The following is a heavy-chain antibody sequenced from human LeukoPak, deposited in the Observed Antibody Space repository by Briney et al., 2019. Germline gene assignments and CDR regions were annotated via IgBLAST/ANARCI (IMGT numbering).Heavy chain of an antibody. V-gene: IGHV3-21*04. CDR2: ISSSSSYI. D-gene: IGHD2-15*01. Sequence: GGSLRLSCAASGFTFSSYSMNWVRQAPGKGLEWVSSISSSSSYIYYADSVKGRFTISRDNAKNSLYLQMSSLRAEDTAVYYCAKNVVRTFDYWGLGTLVTVSS. CDR3: AKNVVRTFDY. CDR1: GFTFSSYS. J-gene: IGHJ4*02.